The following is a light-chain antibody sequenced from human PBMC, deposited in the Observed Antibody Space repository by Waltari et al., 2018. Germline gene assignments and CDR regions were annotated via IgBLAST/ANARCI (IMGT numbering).Light chain of an antibody. J-gene: IGKJ2*01. CDR3: QQRSNWLYT. CDR2: DAS. Sequence: EIVLTQSPATLSLSPGERATLSCRASQSVSSYLAWYQQKPGQAPRLLIYDASNRATGIPARFSGSGSGTDFTLTISSLEPGDFAVYYCQQRSNWLYTFGQGTKLEI. V-gene: IGKV3-11*01. CDR1: QSVSSY.